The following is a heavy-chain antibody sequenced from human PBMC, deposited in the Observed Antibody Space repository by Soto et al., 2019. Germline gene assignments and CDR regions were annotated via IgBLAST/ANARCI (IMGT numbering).Heavy chain of an antibody. D-gene: IGHD4-17*01. V-gene: IGHV3-30-3*01. J-gene: IGHJ6*02. CDR3: ARESAYYGDYYYYYGMDV. CDR1: GFTFSSYA. Sequence: QVQLVESGGGVVQPGRSLRLSCAASGFTFSSYAMHWVRQAPGKGLEWVAVISYDGSNKYYADSVKGRFTISRDNSKNTLYLQMNSLRAEDTAVYYCARESAYYGDYYYYYGMDVWGQGTTVTVSS. CDR2: ISYDGSNK.